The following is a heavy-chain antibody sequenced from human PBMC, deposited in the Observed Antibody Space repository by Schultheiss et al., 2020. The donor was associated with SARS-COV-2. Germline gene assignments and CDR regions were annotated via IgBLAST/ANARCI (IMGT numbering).Heavy chain of an antibody. CDR2: INAGNGNT. Sequence: ASVKVSCKASGYTFTSYAMHWVRQAPGQRLEWMGWINAGNGNTKYSQKFQGRVTITRDTSASTAYMELSSLRSEDTAVYYCARTRKDFWSGLSTHNWFDPWGQGTLVTVSS. CDR1: GYTFTSYA. D-gene: IGHD3-3*01. CDR3: ARTRKDFWSGLSTHNWFDP. J-gene: IGHJ5*02. V-gene: IGHV1-3*01.